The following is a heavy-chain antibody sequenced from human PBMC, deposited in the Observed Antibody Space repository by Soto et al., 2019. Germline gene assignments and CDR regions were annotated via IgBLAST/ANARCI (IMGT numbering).Heavy chain of an antibody. V-gene: IGHV1-69*12. CDR2: IILPFGTA. Sequence: QVQLVQSGAEVKKPGSSVKVSCRASGGTFSNYGVSWVRQAPGQGLEWMGGIILPFGTANYAQKFQGRVTITADESRVTTYMEFSSLRFEDTAVYYCARGPDHEAYFDFWGQGTLVTVSS. CDR3: ARGPDHEAYFDF. CDR1: GGTFSNYG. J-gene: IGHJ4*02.